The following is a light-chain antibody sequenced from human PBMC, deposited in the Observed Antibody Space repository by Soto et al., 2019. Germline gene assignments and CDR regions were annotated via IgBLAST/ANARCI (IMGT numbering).Light chain of an antibody. Sequence: MVLAQAPGALSLARGESATLSCGASQSVSNNYLAWYKQKPCQAPRPLIYGASNRATGIPDRLSGSGSGTEFTLTISRQEPEDFAVHYCQQSGSSGTFSPRTKVDIK. V-gene: IGKV3-20*01. CDR1: QSVSNNY. CDR2: GAS. J-gene: IGKJ3*01. CDR3: QQSGSSGT.